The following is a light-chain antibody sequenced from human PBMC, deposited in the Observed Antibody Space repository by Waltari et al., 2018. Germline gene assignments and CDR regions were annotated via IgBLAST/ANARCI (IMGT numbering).Light chain of an antibody. CDR1: QSVSSSY. J-gene: IGKJ2*01. Sequence: EIVLTQSPGTLSLSPGERAPLSCRASQSVSSSYLAWYQQNPGQAPRLLIHGASSRATGIPDRFSGSGSATDFTLTISRLEPEDFAVYYCQQYGRSWNTFGQGTKLEIK. V-gene: IGKV3-20*01. CDR3: QQYGRSWNT. CDR2: GAS.